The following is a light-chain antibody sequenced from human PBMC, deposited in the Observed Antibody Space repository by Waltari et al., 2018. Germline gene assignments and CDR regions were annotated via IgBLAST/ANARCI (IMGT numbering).Light chain of an antibody. CDR1: QDISNY. V-gene: IGKV1-33*01. CDR2: DAS. J-gene: IGKJ3*01. Sequence: DIQMTQSPSSLSASVGDRVTITCQASQDISNYLTWYQQKPGKAPKRLIYDASNLETGVPSRFSGSGSGTDFTFTISSLQPEDIATYYCQQYDNLPRTFGPGTKVDIK. CDR3: QQYDNLPRT.